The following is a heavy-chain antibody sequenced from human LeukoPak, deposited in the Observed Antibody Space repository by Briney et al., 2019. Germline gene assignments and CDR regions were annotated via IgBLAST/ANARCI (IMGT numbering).Heavy chain of an antibody. CDR2: ISYDGSNK. V-gene: IGHV3-30*18. CDR3: AKEAAIMYYYDSSGYYDY. D-gene: IGHD3-22*01. Sequence: PGGSLRLSCAASGFTFSSYGMHWVRQAPGKGLEWVAVISYDGSNKYYADSVKGRFTISRDNSKNTLYLQMNSLRAEDTAVYYCAKEAAIMYYYDSSGYYDYWGQGTLVTVSS. J-gene: IGHJ4*02. CDR1: GFTFSSYG.